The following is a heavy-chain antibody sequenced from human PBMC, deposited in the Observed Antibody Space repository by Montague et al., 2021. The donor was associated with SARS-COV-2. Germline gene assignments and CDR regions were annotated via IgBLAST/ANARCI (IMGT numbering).Heavy chain of an antibody. Sequence: SETLSLTCTVSGGSISSSSYYWGWIRQPPGKGLEWIGSIYYTGSTYYNPSLKSRVTISVDTSKNQFSLKLSSVTAADTAVYYCARDTRIAMLVVVTRYGLDVWGQGTLATVS. CDR3: ARDTRIAMLVVVTRYGLDV. D-gene: IGHD3-22*01. CDR2: IYYTGST. V-gene: IGHV4-39*07. J-gene: IGHJ6*02. CDR1: GGSISSSSYY.